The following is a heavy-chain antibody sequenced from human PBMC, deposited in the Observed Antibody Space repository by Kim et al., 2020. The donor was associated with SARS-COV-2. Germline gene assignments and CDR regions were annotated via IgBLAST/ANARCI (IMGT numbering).Heavy chain of an antibody. D-gene: IGHD2-2*01. V-gene: IGHV1-8*01. CDR3: AREYCSSTSCYVMDV. CDR2: MNPNSGNT. J-gene: IGHJ6*03. Sequence: ASLKVSCKASGYTFTSYDINWVRQATGQGLEWMGWMNPNSGNTGYAQKFQGRVTMTRNTSISTAYMELSSLRSEDTAVYYCAREYCSSTSCYVMDVWGKGTTVTVSS. CDR1: GYTFTSYD.